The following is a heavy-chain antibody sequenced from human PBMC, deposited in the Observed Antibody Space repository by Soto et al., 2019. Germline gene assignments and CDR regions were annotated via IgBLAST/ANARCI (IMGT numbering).Heavy chain of an antibody. CDR2: MSYDGTKK. D-gene: IGHD2-21*01. J-gene: IGHJ4*02. Sequence: GGSLRLSCAASGFTLTTYGMHWVRQDPGKGLEWVTLMSYDGTKKYYADSVKGRFTISRDKSQNTLYLQMNNLRAEDTAVYYCAKGGGASYLYFDYWGQGTLVTVSS. V-gene: IGHV3-30*18. CDR1: GFTLTTYG. CDR3: AKGGGASYLYFDY.